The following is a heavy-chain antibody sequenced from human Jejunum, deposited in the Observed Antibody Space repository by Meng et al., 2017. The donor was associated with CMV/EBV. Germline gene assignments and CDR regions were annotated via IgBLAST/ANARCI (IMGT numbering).Heavy chain of an antibody. D-gene: IGHD2-2*01. V-gene: IGHV4-59*01. CDR3: ARGRTSHFDY. Sequence: CTSSGDAITNYYWSWIRQPPGKGLEWIGYIYYSGTTNYSPSLKSRVTMSVDTSKSQFSLRLNSLTTADTAVYYCARGRTSHFDYWGEGTLVTVSS. J-gene: IGHJ4*02. CDR2: IYYSGTT. CDR1: GDAITNYY.